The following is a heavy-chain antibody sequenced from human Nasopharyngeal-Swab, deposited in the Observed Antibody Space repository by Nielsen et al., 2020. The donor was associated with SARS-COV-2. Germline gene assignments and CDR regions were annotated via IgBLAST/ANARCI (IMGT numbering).Heavy chain of an antibody. J-gene: IGHJ6*02. CDR3: ARDGLDYDFWSAYFMDV. CDR2: ISSSSYI. V-gene: IGHV3-69-1*01. Sequence: WIRQPPGKGLEWVSSISSSSYIYYADSVKGRFTTSRDNAKNSLYLQMNSLRAEDTAVYYCARDGLDYDFWSAYFMDVWGQGTTVTVSS. D-gene: IGHD3-3*01.